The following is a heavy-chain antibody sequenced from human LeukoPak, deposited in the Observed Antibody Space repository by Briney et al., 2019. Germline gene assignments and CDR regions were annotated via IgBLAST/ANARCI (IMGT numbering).Heavy chain of an antibody. CDR1: GYTFTGHY. CDR3: ARDLGGGSPTGDY. V-gene: IGHV1-2*02. Sequence: GASVKVSCKASGYTFTGHYMHWVRQAPGQGLEWMGWINPNRGGTNYAQKFQGRVTMTRDTSISTAYMELSRLRSDDTAVYYCARDLGGGSPTGDYWGKETLVTVSS. D-gene: IGHD3-10*01. J-gene: IGHJ4*02. CDR2: INPNRGGT.